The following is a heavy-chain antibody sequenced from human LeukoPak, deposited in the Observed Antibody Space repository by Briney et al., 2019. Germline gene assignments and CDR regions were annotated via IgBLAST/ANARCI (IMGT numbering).Heavy chain of an antibody. D-gene: IGHD2-15*01. CDR2: INPNSGGT. CDR3: ARGTEVVAASNWFDP. J-gene: IGHJ5*02. Sequence: GASVKVSCEASGNTFSAYYMDCVRQAPGQGLEWMGWINPNSGGTNYQGRVTMTRDTSISTAYMELSRLRSDDTAVYYCARGTEVVAASNWFDPWGQGTLVTVSS. CDR1: GNTFSAYY. V-gene: IGHV1-2*02.